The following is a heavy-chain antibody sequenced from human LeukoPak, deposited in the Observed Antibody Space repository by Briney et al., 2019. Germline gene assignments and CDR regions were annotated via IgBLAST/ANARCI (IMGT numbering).Heavy chain of an antibody. CDR1: GFTFSESW. Sequence: GGSLRLSCAASGFTFSESWMNWVRQVPGQGLEWVAHINHEGGGIQYVNSVKGRFTISRDNAKGSVYLQMNSLRAEDTAIYHCATYINWVAGDVWGQGTTVSVSS. V-gene: IGHV3-7*01. J-gene: IGHJ6*02. D-gene: IGHD1-1*01. CDR3: ATYINWVAGDV. CDR2: INHEGGGI.